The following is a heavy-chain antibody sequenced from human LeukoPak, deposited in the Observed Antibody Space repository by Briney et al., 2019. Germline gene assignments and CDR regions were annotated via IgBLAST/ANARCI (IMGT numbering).Heavy chain of an antibody. J-gene: IGHJ4*02. CDR2: IKYDASAN. CDR1: GFSFSSYS. V-gene: IGHV3-7*01. D-gene: IGHD3-22*01. CDR3: ASSHDSSGND. Sequence: GGSLRLSCADSGFSFSSYSMSWVRQAPGKGRDRGANIKYDASANYYVDAVRGGFIISRDNAKNSLYLQMNSLRDEDTAVYYCASSHDSSGNDWGQGTLVAVYS.